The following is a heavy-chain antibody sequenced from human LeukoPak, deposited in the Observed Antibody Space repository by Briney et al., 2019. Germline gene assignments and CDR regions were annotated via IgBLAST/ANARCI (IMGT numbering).Heavy chain of an antibody. D-gene: IGHD3-3*01. Sequence: PSETLSLTCTVSGGSISSSNYYWGWIRQPPGKGLEWIGSISYSGSTYYKRSLKSRVTISGDTSKNQFSLRLRSVTAADTAVYYCARGKGPLGAHFFDYWGQGTLVTVSS. CDR1: GGSISSSNYY. J-gene: IGHJ4*02. CDR3: ARGKGPLGAHFFDY. CDR2: ISYSGST. V-gene: IGHV4-39*07.